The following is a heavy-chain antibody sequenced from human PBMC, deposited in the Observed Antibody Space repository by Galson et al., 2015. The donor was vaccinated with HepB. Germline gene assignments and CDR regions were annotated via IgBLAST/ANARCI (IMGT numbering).Heavy chain of an antibody. D-gene: IGHD1-7*01. J-gene: IGHJ4*02. CDR3: ARERLELSDPSYYFDY. CDR2: INAGNGNT. CDR1: GYTFTSYA. Sequence: QSGAEVKKPGESLKISCKASGYTFTSYAMHWVRQAPGQRLEWMGWINAGNGNTKYSQKFQGRVTITRDTSASTAYMELSSLRSEDTAVYYCARERLELSDPSYYFDYWGQGTLVTVSS. V-gene: IGHV1-3*01.